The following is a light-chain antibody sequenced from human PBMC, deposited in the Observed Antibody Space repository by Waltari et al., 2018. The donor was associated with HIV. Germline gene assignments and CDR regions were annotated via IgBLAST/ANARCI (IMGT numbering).Light chain of an antibody. J-gene: IGKJ3*01. Sequence: DIQMTQSPSSVSASIGDSVTITCRASQNIYHYLNWYQHEPGKPPKLLIYAASTLQSGVPSRFSASGSGTDFTLTIDNLQPEDFATYYCQQSSDLPSTFGPGTKVDLK. CDR3: QQSSDLPST. CDR2: AAS. V-gene: IGKV1-39*01. CDR1: QNIYHY.